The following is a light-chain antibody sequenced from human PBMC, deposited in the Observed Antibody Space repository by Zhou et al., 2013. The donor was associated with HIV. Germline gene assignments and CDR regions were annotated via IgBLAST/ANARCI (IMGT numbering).Light chain of an antibody. J-gene: IGKJ4*01. V-gene: IGKV3D-20*02. CDR2: GAS. Sequence: EIVLTQSPGTLSLSPGERVTLSCRASQSVISSYLAWHQQKPGQAPRVLIYGASSRATGIPARFSGSGSGTDFTLTISSLEPEDFAVYYCQQRSNWLTFGGGTKVEIK. CDR3: QQRSNWLT. CDR1: QSVISSY.